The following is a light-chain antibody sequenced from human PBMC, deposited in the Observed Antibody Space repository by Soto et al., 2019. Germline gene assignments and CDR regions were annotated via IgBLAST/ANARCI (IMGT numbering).Light chain of an antibody. J-gene: IGLJ1*01. V-gene: IGLV2-23*02. CDR2: EVS. Sequence: QSVLTQPASVSGSTGQSITISCTGTSSDVGSYNLVSWYQQHPGKAPKLMIYEVSKRPSGVSNRFSGSKSGNTASLTISRLQAEDEADYYCCSYAGSSLYVFGTGTKVTVL. CDR1: SSDVGSYNL. CDR3: CSYAGSSLYV.